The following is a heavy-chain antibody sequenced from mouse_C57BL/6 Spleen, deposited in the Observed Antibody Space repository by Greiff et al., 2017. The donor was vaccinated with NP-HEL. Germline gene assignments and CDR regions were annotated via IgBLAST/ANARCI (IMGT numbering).Heavy chain of an antibody. Sequence: QVQLQQPGAELVKPGASVKLSCKASGYTFTSYWMQWVKQRPGQGLEWIGEIDPSDSYTNYNQKFKGKATLTVDTSSSTAYMQLSSLTSEDSAVYYCARGYYSNYFDYWGKGTTLTVSS. CDR2: IDPSDSYT. D-gene: IGHD2-12*01. CDR3: ARGYYSNYFDY. CDR1: GYTFTSYW. J-gene: IGHJ2*01. V-gene: IGHV1-50*01.